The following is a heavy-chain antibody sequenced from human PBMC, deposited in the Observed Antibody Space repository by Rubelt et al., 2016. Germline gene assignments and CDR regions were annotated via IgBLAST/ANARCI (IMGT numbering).Heavy chain of an antibody. Sequence: QVQLVQSGAEVKKPGASVKVSCKASGYTFTSYGISWVRQAPGQGLEWMGWISAYNGNTNYARRFQGRCTRTTDTSPSQACLERGSLGSDDTAGYYCTRAGGYSGYDLVGYWGQGTLVTVSS. J-gene: IGHJ4*02. CDR1: GYTFTSYG. D-gene: IGHD5-12*01. CDR3: TRAGGYSGYDLVGY. CDR2: ISAYNGNT. V-gene: IGHV1-18*01.